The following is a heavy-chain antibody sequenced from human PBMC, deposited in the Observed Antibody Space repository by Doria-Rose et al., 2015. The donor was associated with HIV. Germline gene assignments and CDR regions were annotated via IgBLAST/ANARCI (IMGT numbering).Heavy chain of an antibody. V-gene: IGHV2-26*01. Sequence: QVTLKESGPVLVKPTETLTLTCTVSGVSLSSPGMGVSWIRQPPGKALEWLANIFSDDDRSYKTSLKGRLTISRGASNSQVVLAMTDMDPVDTATYYCARIKSSRWYHKYYFDFWGQGTLVIVSA. CDR2: IFSDDDR. CDR1: GVSLSSPGMG. CDR3: ARIKSSRWYHKYYFDF. D-gene: IGHD6-13*01. J-gene: IGHJ4*02.